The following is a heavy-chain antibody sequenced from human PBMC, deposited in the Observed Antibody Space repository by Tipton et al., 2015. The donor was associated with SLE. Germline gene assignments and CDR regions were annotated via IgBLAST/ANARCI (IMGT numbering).Heavy chain of an antibody. V-gene: IGHV1-18*01. CDR2: ISAYNGNT. CDR3: ARDQYYYGSGTYPF. Sequence: QLVQSGDEVKKPGASVKVSCKASGYTFSSYGFSWVRQAPGQGLEWMAWISAYNGNTHFARKFQGRVSMTTDTSTSTAYMELTSLKSDDTAVYYCARDQYYYGSGTYPFWGQGTTVTVSS. CDR1: GYTFSSYG. D-gene: IGHD3-10*01. J-gene: IGHJ6*02.